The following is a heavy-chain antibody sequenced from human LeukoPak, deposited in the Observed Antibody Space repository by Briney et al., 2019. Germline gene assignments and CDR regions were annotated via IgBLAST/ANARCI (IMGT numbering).Heavy chain of an antibody. CDR3: VRRDITSRYVVWFDP. V-gene: IGHV5-51*01. J-gene: IGHJ5*02. CDR2: IYPGDSDI. D-gene: IGHD2-2*01. Sequence: GESLKISCKGSGYSFTSYWIGWVRQMPGKGLELMGIIYPGDSDIRYSPSFQGQVTISADKSINTAYLQWSSLQASDTAIYYCVRRDITSRYVVWFDPLGQGTPVTVSS. CDR1: GYSFTSYW.